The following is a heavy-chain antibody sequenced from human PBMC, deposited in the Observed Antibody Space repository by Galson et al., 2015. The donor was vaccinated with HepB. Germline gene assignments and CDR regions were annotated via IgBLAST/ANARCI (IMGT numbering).Heavy chain of an antibody. J-gene: IGHJ6*02. D-gene: IGHD6-6*01. V-gene: IGHV3-48*04. CDR2: ISSSSTTI. CDR1: TFIFSTYS. CDR3: ALNPSGQSIAASRGGYYYGMDV. Sequence: SLRLSCAASTFIFSTYSMNWVRQAPGKGLEWVSYISSSSTTIYYADSVKGRFTISRDNAKNSLYLQMNSLRAEDTAVYYCALNPSGQSIAASRGGYYYGMDVWGQGTTVTVSS.